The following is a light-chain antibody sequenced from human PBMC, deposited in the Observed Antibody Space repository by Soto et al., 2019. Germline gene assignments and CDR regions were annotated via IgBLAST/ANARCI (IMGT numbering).Light chain of an antibody. V-gene: IGKV2-30*01. CDR2: KVS. Sequence: DVVLTQSPPSLPVTLGQPASISCRSSQSLVYRDGNTHLNWFQQRPGQSPRRLIYKVSTRDSGVPDRFSGSGSGTDFTLKISGVEAEDVGVYYCMQGTHWPPTFGQGTKVEIK. J-gene: IGKJ1*01. CDR1: QSLVYRDGNTH. CDR3: MQGTHWPPT.